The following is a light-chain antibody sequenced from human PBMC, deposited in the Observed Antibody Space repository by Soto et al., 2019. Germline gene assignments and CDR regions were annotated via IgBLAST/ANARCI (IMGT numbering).Light chain of an antibody. CDR1: SSDVGNYNH. CDR2: EVD. J-gene: IGLJ3*02. Sequence: QSVLTQPPSVSGSPGQSVTISCTGTSSDVGNYNHVSWYQQSPGAAPQLMIYEVDKRPSGVPDRFFGSKSGNTASLTISGLQAEDEADYYCSSFTSTRTPWVFGGGTKLTVL. CDR3: SSFTSTRTPWV. V-gene: IGLV2-18*02.